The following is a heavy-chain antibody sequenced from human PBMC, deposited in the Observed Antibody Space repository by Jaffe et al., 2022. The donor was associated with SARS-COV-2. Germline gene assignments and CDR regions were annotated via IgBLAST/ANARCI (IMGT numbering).Heavy chain of an antibody. J-gene: IGHJ4*02. CDR2: IKQDGSEI. V-gene: IGHV3-7*03. CDR1: GFTFSSYW. D-gene: IGHD6-19*01. CDR3: TRAPAYASAWYYFDY. Sequence: EVQVVESGGGLVQPGGSLRLSCAASGFTFSSYWMSWVRQAPGKGLEWVANIKQDGSEIYYLDSVKGRFTISRDNAKNALYLQINSLRAEDTAVYHCTRAPAYASAWYYFDYWGQGTLVIVSS.